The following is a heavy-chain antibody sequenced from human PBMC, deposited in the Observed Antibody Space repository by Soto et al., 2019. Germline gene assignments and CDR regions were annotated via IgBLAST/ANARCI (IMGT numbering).Heavy chain of an antibody. D-gene: IGHD3-3*01. V-gene: IGHV3-23*01. J-gene: IGHJ4*02. Sequence: LRLSCAASGFTFSSYAMSWVRQAPGKGLEWVSAISGSGGSTYYADSVKGRFTISRDNSKKTLYLQMDSLRAEDTAVYYCAKTPYDFWSTGQYYFDHWGQGTLVTVSS. CDR1: GFTFSSYA. CDR2: ISGSGGST. CDR3: AKTPYDFWSTGQYYFDH.